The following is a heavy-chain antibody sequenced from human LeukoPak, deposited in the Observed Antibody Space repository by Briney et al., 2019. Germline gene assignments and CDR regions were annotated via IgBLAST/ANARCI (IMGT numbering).Heavy chain of an antibody. D-gene: IGHD3-22*01. CDR1: GFTFDDYA. CDR2: ISWNSGSI. V-gene: IGHV3-9*01. Sequence: GGSLRLSCAASGFTFDDYAMHWVRQAPAKGLEWVSSISWNSGSIGYGDSVKGRFTISRDNAKSSLYLEMSFLRTEDTALYYCAKGALYDSSGYFDYWGQGSLVTVSS. J-gene: IGHJ4*02. CDR3: AKGALYDSSGYFDY.